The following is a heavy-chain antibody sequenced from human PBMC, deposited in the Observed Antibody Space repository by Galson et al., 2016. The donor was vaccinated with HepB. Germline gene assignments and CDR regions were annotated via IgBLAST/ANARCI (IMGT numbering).Heavy chain of an antibody. CDR1: GFTFSSHP. Sequence: SLRLSCAGSGFTFSSHPMNWVRQAPGKGLEWVSSIGSRGDDTYYADSVKGRFTVSRDNLKNTLYLQMNSLRADDTAVYYCAKRVSSSKYFDSWGQGTLVTVSS. J-gene: IGHJ4*02. D-gene: IGHD2-2*01. V-gene: IGHV3-23*01. CDR2: IGSRGDDT. CDR3: AKRVSSSKYFDS.